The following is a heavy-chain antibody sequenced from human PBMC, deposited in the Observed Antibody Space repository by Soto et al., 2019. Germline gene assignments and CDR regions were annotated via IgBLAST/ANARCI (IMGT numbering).Heavy chain of an antibody. CDR1: GDTFTSYY. CDR2: INPSGGST. D-gene: IGHD4-17*01. J-gene: IGHJ4*02. V-gene: IGHV1-46*03. CDR3: ARAYSLTTAGY. Sequence: GASVKLSCKACGDTFTSYYMHWVRQAPGQGLEWMGIINPSGGSTSYAQKFQGRVTMTRDTSTSTVYMELSSLRSEDTAVYYCARAYSLTTAGYWGQGTLLTVSS.